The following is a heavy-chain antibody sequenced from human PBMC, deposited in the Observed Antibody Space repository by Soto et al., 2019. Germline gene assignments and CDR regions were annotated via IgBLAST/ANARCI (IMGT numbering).Heavy chain of an antibody. CDR3: ARDPALGLFDY. CDR2: INSDASST. J-gene: IGHJ4*02. D-gene: IGHD7-27*01. Sequence: GGSLSLSCAASGFTFSSYWMHWVRQAPGKGLVWVSRINSDASSTNYADSVKGRFTVSRDNAKNTLYLQMNSLRAEDTAVYYCARDPALGLFDYWGQGTLVIVSS. CDR1: GFTFSSYW. V-gene: IGHV3-74*01.